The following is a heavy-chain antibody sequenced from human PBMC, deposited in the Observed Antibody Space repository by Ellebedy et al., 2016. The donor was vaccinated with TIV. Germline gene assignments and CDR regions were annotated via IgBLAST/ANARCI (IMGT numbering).Heavy chain of an antibody. Sequence: GGSLRLXCAASGFTFDDYAMHWVRQAPGKGLEWVSGISWNSGSIGYADSVKGRFTISRDNAKNSLYLQMNSLRDEDTAVYYCARTPSYRYFDYWGQGTLVTVSS. V-gene: IGHV3-9*01. D-gene: IGHD3-16*02. CDR1: GFTFDDYA. CDR2: ISWNSGSI. J-gene: IGHJ4*02. CDR3: ARTPSYRYFDY.